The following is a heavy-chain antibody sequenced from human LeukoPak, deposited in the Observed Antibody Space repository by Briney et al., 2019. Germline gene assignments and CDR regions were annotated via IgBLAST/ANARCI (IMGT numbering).Heavy chain of an antibody. Sequence: ASVKVSCKASGYTFTSYGISWVRQAPGQGLEWMGWISAYNGNTNYAQKFQGRVTMTRNTSISTAYMELSSLRSEDTAVYYCASGDSIAVAGTVHWGQGTLVTVSS. J-gene: IGHJ4*02. CDR3: ASGDSIAVAGTVH. CDR1: GYTFTSYG. V-gene: IGHV1-18*01. D-gene: IGHD6-19*01. CDR2: ISAYNGNT.